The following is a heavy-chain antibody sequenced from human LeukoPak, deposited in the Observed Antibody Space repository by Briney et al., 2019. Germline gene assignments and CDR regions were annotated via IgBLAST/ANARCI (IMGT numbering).Heavy chain of an antibody. CDR1: GFTFSSYA. V-gene: IGHV3-30-3*01. CDR3: ARGRHSGYDKIFDY. CDR2: ISYDGSNK. D-gene: IGHD5-12*01. Sequence: PGRSQRLSCAASGFTFSSYAMHWVRQAPGKGLEWVAVISYDGSNKYYADSVKGRFTISRDNSKNTLYLQMNSLRAEDTAVYYCARGRHSGYDKIFDYWGQGTLVTVSS. J-gene: IGHJ4*02.